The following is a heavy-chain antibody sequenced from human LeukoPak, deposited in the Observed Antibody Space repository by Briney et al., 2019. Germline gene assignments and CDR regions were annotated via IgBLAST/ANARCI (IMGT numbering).Heavy chain of an antibody. V-gene: IGHV3-66*04. D-gene: IGHD3-16*01. CDR1: GFAISRNF. J-gene: IGHJ4*02. Sequence: PGGSLRLSCAASGFAISRNFMTWVRQAPGKGLEWVSIINSAGDTYYAESVKGRFTISRDHSTNTLYLQMNSLRAEDTAVYYCARLGPTYAYGYWGQGTLVTVSS. CDR3: ARLGPTYAYGY. CDR2: INSAGDT.